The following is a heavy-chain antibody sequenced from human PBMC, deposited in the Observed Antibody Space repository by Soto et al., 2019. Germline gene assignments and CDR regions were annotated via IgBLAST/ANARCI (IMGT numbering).Heavy chain of an antibody. CDR2: IYHSGST. CDR3: ARVGVAARPGWFDP. J-gene: IGHJ5*02. Sequence: SETLSLTCAVSGGSISSGGYSWSWIRQPPGKGLEWIGYIYHSGSTYYNPSLKSRVTISVDRSKNQFSLKLSSVTAADTAVYYCARVGVAARPGWFDPWGQGTLVTVSS. V-gene: IGHV4-30-2*01. CDR1: GGSISSGGYS. D-gene: IGHD6-6*01.